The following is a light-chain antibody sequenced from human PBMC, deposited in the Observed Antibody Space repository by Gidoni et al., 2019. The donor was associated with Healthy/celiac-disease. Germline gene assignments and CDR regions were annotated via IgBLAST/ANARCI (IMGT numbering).Light chain of an antibody. CDR3: QQSYSTPPYT. CDR1: QSISSY. Sequence: DIQMTQSPSSLSASVGDRVTITCRASQSISSYLNWYPQKPGKAPKLLIYAASSLQSGVPSRFSGSGSATDFTLTISSLQPEDFATYYCQQSYSTPPYTFGQGTKLEIK. CDR2: AAS. J-gene: IGKJ2*01. V-gene: IGKV1-39*01.